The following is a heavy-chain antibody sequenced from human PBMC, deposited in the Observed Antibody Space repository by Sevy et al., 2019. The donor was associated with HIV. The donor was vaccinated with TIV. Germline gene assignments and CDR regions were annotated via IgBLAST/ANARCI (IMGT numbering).Heavy chain of an antibody. Sequence: GESLKISCAASGFTFSSYAMHWVRQAPGKGLEWVAVISYDGSNKYYADSVKGRFTISRDNSKNTLYLQMNSLRAEDTAVYYCAREVPRYCSSTSCYSPWYFQHRGQGTLVTVSS. CDR3: AREVPRYCSSTSCYSPWYFQH. V-gene: IGHV3-30-3*01. CDR2: ISYDGSNK. CDR1: GFTFSSYA. J-gene: IGHJ1*01. D-gene: IGHD2-2*02.